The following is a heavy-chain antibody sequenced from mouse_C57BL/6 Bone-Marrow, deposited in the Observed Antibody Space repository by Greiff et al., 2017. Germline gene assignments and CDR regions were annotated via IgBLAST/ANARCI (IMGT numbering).Heavy chain of an antibody. CDR3: TTDWDDCCGY. D-gene: IGHD4-1*01. CDR1: GFNIKDDY. CDR2: IDPENGDT. J-gene: IGHJ2*01. Sequence: VQLQQSGAELVRPGASVTLSCTASGFNIKDDYMHWVKQRPEQGLEWIGWIDPENGDTEYASQFQGKATITADTSSNTAYLQLSSLTSEDTAVYYCTTDWDDCCGYWGRGTTLTVSS. V-gene: IGHV14-4*01.